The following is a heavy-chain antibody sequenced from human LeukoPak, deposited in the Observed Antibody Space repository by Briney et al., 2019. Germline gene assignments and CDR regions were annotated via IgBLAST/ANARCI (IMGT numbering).Heavy chain of an antibody. CDR3: ARGITAGSFDI. CDR2: ISSNGGST. Sequence: GGSLRLSCAASGFTFSSYAMHWVRQAPGKGLEYVSAISSNGGSTYYANSVKGRFTISRDNSKNTLYLQMGSLRAADMAVYYCARGITAGSFDIWGQGTMVTVSS. CDR1: GFTFSSYA. J-gene: IGHJ3*02. D-gene: IGHD3-10*01. V-gene: IGHV3-64*01.